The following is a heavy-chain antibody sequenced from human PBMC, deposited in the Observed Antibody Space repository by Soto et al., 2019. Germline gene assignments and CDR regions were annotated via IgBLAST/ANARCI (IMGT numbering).Heavy chain of an antibody. J-gene: IGHJ4*02. CDR3: ARDSSSWYEPTFDY. CDR1: GCTFSSYA. V-gene: IGHV3-30-3*01. D-gene: IGHD6-13*01. CDR2: ISYDGSNK. Sequence: GGSLRLSCAASGCTFSSYAMHWVRQAPGKGLEWVAVISYDGSNKYYADSVKGRFTISRDNSKNTLYLQMNSLRAEDTAVYYCARDSSSWYEPTFDYWGQGTLVTVSS.